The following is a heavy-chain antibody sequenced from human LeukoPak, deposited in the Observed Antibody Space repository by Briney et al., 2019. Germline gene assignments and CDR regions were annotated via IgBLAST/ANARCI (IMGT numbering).Heavy chain of an antibody. CDR3: ARVSRQLVLIDY. CDR2: INPNSGGT. V-gene: IGHV1-2*06. Sequence: ASVKVSCKASGYTFTGYYMHWVRHAPGQGLELMGRINPNSGGTNYAQKFQGRVTMTRDTSISTAYMELSRLRSDDTAVYYCARVSRQLVLIDYWGQGTLVTVSS. CDR1: GYTFTGYY. D-gene: IGHD6-13*01. J-gene: IGHJ4*02.